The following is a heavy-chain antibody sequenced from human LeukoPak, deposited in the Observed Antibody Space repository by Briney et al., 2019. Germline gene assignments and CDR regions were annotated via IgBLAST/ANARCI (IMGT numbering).Heavy chain of an antibody. CDR3: AREGETSSSGSYFDY. Sequence: ASVKVSCKASGYTFTSYGISWVRQAPGQGLEWMGWISAYNGNTNYAQKLRGRVTMTTDTSTSTAYMELRSLRSDDTAVYYCAREGETSSSGSYFDYWGQGTLVTVSS. J-gene: IGHJ4*02. D-gene: IGHD1-26*01. CDR2: ISAYNGNT. V-gene: IGHV1-18*01. CDR1: GYTFTSYG.